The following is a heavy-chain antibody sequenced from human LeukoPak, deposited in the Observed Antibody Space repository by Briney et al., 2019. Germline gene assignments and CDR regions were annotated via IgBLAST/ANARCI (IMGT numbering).Heavy chain of an antibody. CDR1: GFTFTSYA. V-gene: IGHV3-23*01. Sequence: GGSLRLSCAASGFTFTSYAMSWVRQAPGQGLEWVSAISGSCGSTSYADSVKGRFTISRDNSKNTLFLQMSSLRAEDTAVYYCATEYYDILTGYFDYWGQGTLVTVSS. CDR3: ATEYYDILTGYFDY. CDR2: ISGSCGST. J-gene: IGHJ4*02. D-gene: IGHD3-9*01.